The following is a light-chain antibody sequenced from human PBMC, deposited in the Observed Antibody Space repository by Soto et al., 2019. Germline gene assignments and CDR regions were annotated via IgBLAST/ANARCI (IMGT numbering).Light chain of an antibody. J-gene: IGKJ1*01. CDR3: QQTYTNPRT. CDR2: SAS. CDR1: RGIKTY. V-gene: IGKV1-39*01. Sequence: DIHMTQSPSSLSASIGYIFTITCRASRGIKTYVNWYQQKPGKAPKLLIFSASNLQGGVPSRLSGTGYGTDLTFTISSMLTEDFATYYCQQTYTNPRTFGQGTKVDIK.